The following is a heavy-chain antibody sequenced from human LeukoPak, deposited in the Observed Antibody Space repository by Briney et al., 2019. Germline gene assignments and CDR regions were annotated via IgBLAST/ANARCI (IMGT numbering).Heavy chain of an antibody. J-gene: IGHJ4*02. V-gene: IGHV3-21*01. CDR1: EFTFSYYS. D-gene: IGHD1-1*01. CDR2: ISSSSDYI. Sequence: GGSLRLSCAASEFTFSYYSMNWLRQAPAKGREGVSSISSSSDYIYYADSVKGRFTISRDNAKNSLFLQMNSLRAEDTAVYYCARESPGTTVFDYWGQGTLVTVSS. CDR3: ARESPGTTVFDY.